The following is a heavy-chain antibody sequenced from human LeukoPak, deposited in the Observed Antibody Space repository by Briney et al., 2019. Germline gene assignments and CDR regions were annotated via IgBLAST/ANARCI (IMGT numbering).Heavy chain of an antibody. Sequence: GASVKVSCKASGYTFTGYYIHWVRQAPGQGLEWMGWIKPNSGGTNYAQKFQGRVTMTRDTSISTAYMELSRLRSDDTAVYYCARGRPEADGNYDILTGYRYYYYMDVWGKGTTVTVSS. J-gene: IGHJ6*03. CDR3: ARGRPEADGNYDILTGYRYYYYMDV. CDR2: IKPNSGGT. D-gene: IGHD3-9*01. CDR1: GYTFTGYY. V-gene: IGHV1-2*02.